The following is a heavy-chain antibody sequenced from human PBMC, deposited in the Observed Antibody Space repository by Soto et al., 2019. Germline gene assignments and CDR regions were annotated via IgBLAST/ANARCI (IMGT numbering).Heavy chain of an antibody. J-gene: IGHJ4*02. CDR3: ARQIYDSDTGPNFQYYFDS. CDR2: IDPSDSQT. CDR1: GYRFAGYW. V-gene: IGHV5-10-1*01. Sequence: GEALKISWKVSGYRFAGYWITWLRQKPWKCLEWMGRIDPSDSQTYYSPSFRGHVTISVTKSITTVFLQWSSLRASDTAMYYCARQIYDSDTGPNFQYYFDSWGQGTPVTVSS. D-gene: IGHD3-22*01.